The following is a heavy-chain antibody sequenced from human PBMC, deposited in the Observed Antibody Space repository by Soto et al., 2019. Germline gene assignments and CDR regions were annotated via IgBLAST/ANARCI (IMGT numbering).Heavy chain of an antibody. D-gene: IGHD6-6*01. J-gene: IGHJ6*02. CDR1: GFTFSSYS. CDR2: ISSSSSYI. V-gene: IGHV3-21*01. CDR3: ARDSTEYSSSSDYYYYGMDV. Sequence: PGGSLRLSCAASGFTFSSYSMNWVRQAPGKGLEWVSSISSSSSYIYYADSVKGRFTISRDNAKNSLYLQMNSLRAEDTAVYYCARDSTEYSSSSDYYYYGMDVWRQGTTVTVSS.